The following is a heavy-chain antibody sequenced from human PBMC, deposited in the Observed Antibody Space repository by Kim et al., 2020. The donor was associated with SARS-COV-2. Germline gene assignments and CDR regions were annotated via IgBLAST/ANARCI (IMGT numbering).Heavy chain of an antibody. Sequence: ASVKVSCKASGYIFTRHYIHWVRQAPGQGLEWLGMINPSGGSTTYAQQFQGRVTMTRDTPATTVIMDLSSLRSEDTAVYYCARGGYDTSDYSVRYFFDSWGQGTLVTVSS. CDR3: ARGGYDTSDYSVRYFFDS. V-gene: IGHV1-46*01. CDR1: GYIFTRHY. J-gene: IGHJ4*02. D-gene: IGHD3-22*01. CDR2: INPSGGST.